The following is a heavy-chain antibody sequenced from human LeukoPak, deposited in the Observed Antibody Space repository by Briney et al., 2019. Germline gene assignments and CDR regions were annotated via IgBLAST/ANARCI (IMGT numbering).Heavy chain of an antibody. Sequence: GGSLRLSCASSGFTFSSYAMSWVRQAPGKGLEWVSAISGSGGSTYYADSVKGRFTISRDNSKNTLYLQMNSLRAEDTAVYYCAKDIKVVPAAIDYWGQGTLVTVSS. J-gene: IGHJ4*02. V-gene: IGHV3-23*01. CDR3: AKDIKVVPAAIDY. CDR1: GFTFSSYA. D-gene: IGHD2-2*02. CDR2: ISGSGGST.